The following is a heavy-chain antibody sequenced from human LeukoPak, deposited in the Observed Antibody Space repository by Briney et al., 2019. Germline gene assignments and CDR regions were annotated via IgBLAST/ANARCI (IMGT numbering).Heavy chain of an antibody. D-gene: IGHD2-2*01. J-gene: IGHJ5*02. CDR1: GYTFTCYG. Sequence: GASVKVSCKASGYTFTCYGISWVRQAPGQGLEWMGWISAYNGNTNYAQKLQGRVTMTTDTSTSTAYMELRSLRSDDTAVYYCARDASGTMPWNWFDPWGQGTLVTVSS. CDR3: ARDASGTMPWNWFDP. CDR2: ISAYNGNT. V-gene: IGHV1-18*01.